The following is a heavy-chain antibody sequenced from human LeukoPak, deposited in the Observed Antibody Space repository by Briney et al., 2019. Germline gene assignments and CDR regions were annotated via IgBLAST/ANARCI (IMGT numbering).Heavy chain of an antibody. Sequence: SETLSLTCAVYGGSFSGYYWSWIRQPPGKGLEWIGEINHSGSTNYNPSLKSRVTISVDTSKNQFSLKLSSVTAADTAVYYCARLPDYYSRHGAPGWGQGTLVTVSS. CDR1: GGSFSGYY. J-gene: IGHJ4*02. D-gene: IGHD3-10*01. CDR2: INHSGST. CDR3: ARLPDYYSRHGAPG. V-gene: IGHV4-34*01.